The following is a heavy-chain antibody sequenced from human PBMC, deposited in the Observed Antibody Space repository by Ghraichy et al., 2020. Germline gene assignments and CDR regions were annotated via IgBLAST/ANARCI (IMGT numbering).Heavy chain of an antibody. CDR1: GFTFSSYA. D-gene: IGHD5-12*01. V-gene: IGHV3-23*01. J-gene: IGHJ4*02. Sequence: GGSLRLSCAASGFTFSSYAMSWVRQAPGKGLEWVSAISGSGGSTYYADSVKGRFTISRDNSKNTLYLQMNSLRAEDTAVYYCAKDLSRSLSGYGPRGFDYWGQGTLVTVSS. CDR2: ISGSGGST. CDR3: AKDLSRSLSGYGPRGFDY.